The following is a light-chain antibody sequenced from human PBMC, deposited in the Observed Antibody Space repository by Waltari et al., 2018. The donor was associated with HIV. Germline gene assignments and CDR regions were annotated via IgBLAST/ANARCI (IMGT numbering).Light chain of an antibody. CDR2: EVT. Sequence: QSALTQPASVSGSPGQSITISCTGTSSDFGFYNYVSWYQQVPVNVPKVIIYEVTSRPSVFANRVSGSKSGSTASLTISDLQVEDEADYYCTSYTATDTLIFGGGTKVTVL. V-gene: IGLV2-14*01. CDR3: TSYTATDTLI. J-gene: IGLJ2*01. CDR1: SSDFGFYNY.